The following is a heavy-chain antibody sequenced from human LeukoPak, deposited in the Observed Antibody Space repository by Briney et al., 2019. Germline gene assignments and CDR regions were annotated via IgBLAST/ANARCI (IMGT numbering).Heavy chain of an antibody. Sequence: GASVKVSCKASGYTFTGYYMHWVRQAPGQGLEWMGWINPNSGGTNYAQKFQGRVTMTRDTSISTAYMELSRLRSDDTAVYYCARDGGSYYVGYWFDPWGQGTLVTVSS. J-gene: IGHJ5*02. CDR2: INPNSGGT. CDR1: GYTFTGYY. V-gene: IGHV1-2*02. D-gene: IGHD1-26*01. CDR3: ARDGGSYYVGYWFDP.